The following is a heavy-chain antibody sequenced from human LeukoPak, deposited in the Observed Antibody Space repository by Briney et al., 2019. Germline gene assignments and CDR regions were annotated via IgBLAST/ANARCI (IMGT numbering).Heavy chain of an antibody. J-gene: IGHJ6*02. CDR1: GGSISSYY. CDR3: ARVGLDLVVPAAAYYYGMDV. D-gene: IGHD2-2*01. Sequence: PSETLSLTCTVSGGSISSYYWSWIRQPPGKGLEWIAYLFYSGSTDYNPSLESRVTISVDTSKNQFSLKLRSVTAADTAVYYCARVGLDLVVPAAAYYYGMDVWGQGTTVTVSS. V-gene: IGHV4-59*01. CDR2: LFYSGST.